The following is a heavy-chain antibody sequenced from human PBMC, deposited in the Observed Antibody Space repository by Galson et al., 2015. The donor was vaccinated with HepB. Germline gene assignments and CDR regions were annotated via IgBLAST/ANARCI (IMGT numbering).Heavy chain of an antibody. D-gene: IGHD3-10*01. J-gene: IGHJ4*02. CDR3: ARDQYSEREISMVQGYYFDY. CDR2: IIPIFGTA. CDR1: GGTFSSYA. V-gene: IGHV1-69*13. Sequence: SVKVSCKASGGTFSSYAISWVRQAPGQGLEWMGGIIPIFGTANYAQKFQGRVTITADESTSTAYMELSSLRSEDTAVYYCARDQYSEREISMVQGYYFDYWGQGTLVTVSS.